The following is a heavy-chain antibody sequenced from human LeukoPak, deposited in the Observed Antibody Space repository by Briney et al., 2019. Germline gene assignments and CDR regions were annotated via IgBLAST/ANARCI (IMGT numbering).Heavy chain of an antibody. J-gene: IGHJ4*02. CDR3: AKDRRGYSYGPTPFAY. CDR2: ISYDGSNK. CDR1: GFTFSSYW. V-gene: IGHV3-30*18. Sequence: GGSLRLSCAASGFTFSSYWMSWVRQAPGKGLEWVAVISYDGSNKYYADSVKGRFTISRDNSKNTLYLQMNSLRAEDTAVYYCAKDRRGYSYGPTPFAYWGQGTLVTVSS. D-gene: IGHD5-18*01.